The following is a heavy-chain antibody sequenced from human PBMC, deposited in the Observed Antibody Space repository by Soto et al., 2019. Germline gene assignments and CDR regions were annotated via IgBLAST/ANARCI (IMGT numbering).Heavy chain of an antibody. J-gene: IGHJ3*02. Sequence: ASETLSLTCTVSGGSISISTYYWGWIRQPPGKGLEWIGSIYYSGITYYNPSLKSRVTISVDTSKNQFSLKLRSVTAADTAVYYCARRSFNTFDIWGQGTMVTVSS. CDR1: GGSISISTYY. CDR3: ARRSFNTFDI. CDR2: IYYSGIT. V-gene: IGHV4-39*01.